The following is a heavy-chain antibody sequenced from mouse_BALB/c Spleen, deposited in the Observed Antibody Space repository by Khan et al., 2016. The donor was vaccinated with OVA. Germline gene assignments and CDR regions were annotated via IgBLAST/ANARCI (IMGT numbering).Heavy chain of an antibody. D-gene: IGHD1-1*01. V-gene: IGHV1S135*01. CDR3: ARHGSTSWFAY. Sequence: VQLKASGPELMKPGASVKISCKASGYSFSTYYIHWVTRSHGKTLEWIGYIDPFNGGSTYNQKFQGKATLTVDKSSSTAYMHLTSLTSEDSAVYYCARHGSTSWFAYCGQGTLVTVST. CDR2: IDPFNGGS. CDR1: GYSFSTYY. J-gene: IGHJ3*01.